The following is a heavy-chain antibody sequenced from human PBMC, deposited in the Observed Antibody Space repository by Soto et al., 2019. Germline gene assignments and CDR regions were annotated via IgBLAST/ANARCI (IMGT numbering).Heavy chain of an antibody. J-gene: IGHJ3*02. V-gene: IGHV1-69*13. D-gene: IGHD6-19*01. CDR2: IVPIFNTA. Sequence: SVKVSCEASGCTFSSSAISWVRQAPGQGLEWMGGIVPIFNTANYAQKFQGRVTITADESTSTAYMELSRLRSEDTAVFYCARSTGWYEGAFDIWGQGTMVTVSS. CDR3: ARSTGWYEGAFDI. CDR1: GCTFSSSA.